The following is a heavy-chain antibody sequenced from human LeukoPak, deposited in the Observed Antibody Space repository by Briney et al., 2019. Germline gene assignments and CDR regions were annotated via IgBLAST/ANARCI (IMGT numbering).Heavy chain of an antibody. Sequence: GGSLRLSCAASGFTFSSYGMHWVRQAPGKGLEWVAFIRYDGSNKYYADSVKGRFTISRDNAKNSLYLQMNSLRAEDTAVYYCARVGPQLLWFGELLIDGYFDYWGQGTLVTVSS. CDR2: IRYDGSNK. V-gene: IGHV3-30*02. CDR1: GFTFSSYG. CDR3: ARVGPQLLWFGELLIDGYFDY. J-gene: IGHJ4*02. D-gene: IGHD3-10*01.